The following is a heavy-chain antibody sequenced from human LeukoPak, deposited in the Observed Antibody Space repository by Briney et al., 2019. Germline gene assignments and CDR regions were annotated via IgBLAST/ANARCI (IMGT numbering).Heavy chain of an antibody. D-gene: IGHD3-10*01. J-gene: IGHJ4*02. CDR2: IHYSGST. V-gene: IGHV4-39*01. CDR1: GGSISGSTYY. Sequence: PSETLSLTCTVSGGSISGSTYYWGWIRQPPGKGLEWIGSIHYSGSTYYSPSLKSRVTISVHTSKNQFSLKLSSVTAADTAVYYCARRITMVRGVQYYFDYWGQGTLVTVSS. CDR3: ARRITMVRGVQYYFDY.